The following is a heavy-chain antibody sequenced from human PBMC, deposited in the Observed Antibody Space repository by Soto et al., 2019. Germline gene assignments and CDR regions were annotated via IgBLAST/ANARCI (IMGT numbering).Heavy chain of an antibody. Sequence: EGQLLESGGGLVQPGGSLRLTCAASGFDFNTYDMSWVRQAPGKGPEWVSDISGSGRKTNYADSVKGRFTISRDNSKNTLYLQMNNLRVDDTAVYYCAGLMKAFDGVFDYWGPGALVTVSS. CDR3: AGLMKAFDGVFDY. V-gene: IGHV3-23*01. D-gene: IGHD3-3*02. CDR2: ISGSGRKT. CDR1: GFDFNTYD. J-gene: IGHJ4*02.